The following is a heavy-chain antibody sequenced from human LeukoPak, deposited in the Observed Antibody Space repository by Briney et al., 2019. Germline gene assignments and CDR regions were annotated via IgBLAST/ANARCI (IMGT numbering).Heavy chain of an antibody. V-gene: IGHV4-4*02. Sequence: SETLSLTCAVSGGSISSSNWWSWVRPPPGQGLEWIGEIYQSGSTNYKPSLKSRVTISVDKSKKQFSLTLSSVTAADTAVYYCARVSMMRYLTEAFDPWGQGTLVTVSS. J-gene: IGHJ5*02. D-gene: IGHD3-22*01. CDR1: GGSISSSNW. CDR2: IYQSGST. CDR3: ARVSMMRYLTEAFDP.